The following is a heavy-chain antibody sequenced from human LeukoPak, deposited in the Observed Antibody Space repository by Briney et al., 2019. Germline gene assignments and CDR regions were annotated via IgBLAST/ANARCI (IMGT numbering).Heavy chain of an antibody. V-gene: IGHV3-7*01. D-gene: IGHD6-6*01. CDR2: IKQDGSEK. J-gene: IGHJ3*02. CDR1: GFTFSSYW. Sequence: PGGSLRLSCAVSGFTFSSYWMSWVRQAPGKGLEWVANIKQDGSEKYYVDSVKGRFTISRDNAKNSLYLQMNSLRAEDTAVYYCARARSHAFDIWGQGTMVTVSS. CDR3: ARARSHAFDI.